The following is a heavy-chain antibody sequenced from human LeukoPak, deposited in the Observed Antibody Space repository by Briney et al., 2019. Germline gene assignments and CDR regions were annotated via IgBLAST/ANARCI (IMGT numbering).Heavy chain of an antibody. V-gene: IGHV1-3*01. J-gene: IGHJ4*02. CDR3: ARGYYGSGSFNY. CDR1: GYTITSYA. D-gene: IGHD3-10*01. Sequence: ASVKVSCKASGYTITSYAMHWVRQAPGQRLEWMGWINAGNGNIKYSQKFQGRVTITRDTSASTAYMELSSLRSEDTAVYYCARGYYGSGSFNYWGQGTLVTVSS. CDR2: INAGNGNI.